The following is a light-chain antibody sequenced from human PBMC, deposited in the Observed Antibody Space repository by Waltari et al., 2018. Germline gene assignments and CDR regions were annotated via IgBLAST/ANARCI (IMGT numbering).Light chain of an antibody. CDR3: QQANSFPRT. V-gene: IGKV1-12*01. J-gene: IGKJ1*01. CDR2: HAS. CDR1: QDVKYW. Sequence: DIQMTQSPSSVSASVGDRVTITCRASQDVKYWLARYPQRPGKAPKLLIFHASSLESGVPSRFSGSGSGTEFNLTISSLQAEDFATYFCQQANSFPRTFGQGTKVEI.